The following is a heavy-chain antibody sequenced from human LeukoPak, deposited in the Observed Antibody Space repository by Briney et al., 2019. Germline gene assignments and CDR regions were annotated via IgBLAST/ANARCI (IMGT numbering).Heavy chain of an antibody. D-gene: IGHD2-15*01. CDR2: INPNSGGT. Sequence: ASVKVSCKASGYTFTGYYMHWVRQAPGQGLGWMGRINPNSGGTNYAQKFQGRVTMTRDTSISTAYMELSRLRSDDTAVYYCASYCSGGSCHKPFDYWGQGTLVTVSS. V-gene: IGHV1-2*06. CDR3: ASYCSGGSCHKPFDY. CDR1: GYTFTGYY. J-gene: IGHJ4*02.